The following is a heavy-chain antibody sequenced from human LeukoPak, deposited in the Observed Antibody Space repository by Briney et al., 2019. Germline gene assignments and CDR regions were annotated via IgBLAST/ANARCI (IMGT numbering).Heavy chain of an antibody. CDR1: GGSVSSGNYY. Sequence: PSETLSLTCTVSGGSVSSGNYYWSWIRQPPGKGLEWIGYIYYSGSTNYNPSLKSRVTISVDTSKNQFSLKLSSVTAADTAVYYCARVRHDYSNYVACYYYMDVWGKGTTVTVSS. D-gene: IGHD4-11*01. CDR2: IYYSGST. J-gene: IGHJ6*03. CDR3: ARVRHDYSNYVACYYYMDV. V-gene: IGHV4-61*01.